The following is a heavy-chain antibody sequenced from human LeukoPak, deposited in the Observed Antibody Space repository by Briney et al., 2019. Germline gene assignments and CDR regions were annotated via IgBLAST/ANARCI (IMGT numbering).Heavy chain of an antibody. Sequence: HGESLKISCKGYGYSFTSYWIGWVRQMPGKGLEWMGIIYPGNSDTRYSPSFRGQVTISADKSISTAYLQWSSLKASDTAMYYCASLGGYDYVWSESFDYWGQGTLVTVSS. CDR3: ASLGGYDYVWSESFDY. V-gene: IGHV5-51*01. CDR1: GYSFTSYW. CDR2: IYPGNSDT. D-gene: IGHD3-16*01. J-gene: IGHJ4*01.